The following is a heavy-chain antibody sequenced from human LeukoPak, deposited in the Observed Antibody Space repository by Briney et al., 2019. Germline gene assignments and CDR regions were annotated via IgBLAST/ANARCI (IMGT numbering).Heavy chain of an antibody. D-gene: IGHD5-12*01. CDR2: IIPIFGIA. J-gene: IGHJ6*02. V-gene: IGHV1-69*04. Sequence: ASVKVSCKASGGTFSSYAISWVRQAPGQGLEWMGRIIPIFGIANCAQKFQGRVTITADKSTSTAYMELSSLRSEDTAVYYCARERVDIVATMFYGMDVWGQGTTVTVSS. CDR1: GGTFSSYA. CDR3: ARERVDIVATMFYGMDV.